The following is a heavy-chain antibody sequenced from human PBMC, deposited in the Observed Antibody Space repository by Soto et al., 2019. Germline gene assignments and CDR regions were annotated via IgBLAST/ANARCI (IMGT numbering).Heavy chain of an antibody. V-gene: IGHV4-34*01. D-gene: IGHD3-3*01. J-gene: IGHJ4*02. CDR2: INHFGRP. CDR1: NGSFMGYY. Sequence: QVQLHQWCAGLLKPSETLSLTCGVYNGSFMGYYWTWVRQPPGKGLEWIGEINHFGRPNYNPSLKRRVAISIDTSKHQFSLSLRSLTAADTAVYYCASLNGGRFLDKGDYWGQGILVTVSS. CDR3: ASLNGGRFLDKGDY.